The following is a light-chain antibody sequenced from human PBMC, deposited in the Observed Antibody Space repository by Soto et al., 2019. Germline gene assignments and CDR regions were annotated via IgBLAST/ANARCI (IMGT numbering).Light chain of an antibody. CDR2: WAS. J-gene: IGKJ4*01. V-gene: IGKV4-1*01. Sequence: DIVMTQSPDSLAVSLGERATINCKSSQSVLYSSNNKNYLAWYQQKPGQPPKLLIYWASTRESGVPDRFSGSGPGTDFTLTISSVQAEDVAVYYCQQYYSTLTFGGGTKVEIK. CDR3: QQYYSTLT. CDR1: QSVLYSSNNKNY.